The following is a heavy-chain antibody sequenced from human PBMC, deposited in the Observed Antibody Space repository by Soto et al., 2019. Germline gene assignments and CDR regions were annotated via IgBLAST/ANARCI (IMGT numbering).Heavy chain of an antibody. Sequence: ASVKVSCKASGYTFTGYYMHWVRQAPGQGLEWMGWINPNSGGTNYAQKFQGRVTMTRDMSISTAYMELSRLRSDDTAVYYCAREGAGQLTYYYYGMDVWGQGTTVTVSS. J-gene: IGHJ6*02. D-gene: IGHD2-2*01. CDR3: AREGAGQLTYYYYGMDV. CDR1: GYTFTGYY. CDR2: INPNSGGT. V-gene: IGHV1-2*02.